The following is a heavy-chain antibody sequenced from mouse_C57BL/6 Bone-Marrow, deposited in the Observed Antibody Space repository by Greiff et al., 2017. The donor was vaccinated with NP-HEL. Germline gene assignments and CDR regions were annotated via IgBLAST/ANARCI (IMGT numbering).Heavy chain of an antibody. Sequence: EVMLVESGGGLVQPGGSLSLSCAASGFTFTDYYMSWVRQPPGKALEWLGFIRNKANGYTTEYSASVKGRFTISRDNSQSILYLQMNALRAEDSATYYGARYGDDGYYFFFAYWGQGTLVTVSA. J-gene: IGHJ3*01. V-gene: IGHV7-3*01. D-gene: IGHD2-3*01. CDR3: ARYGDDGYYFFFAY. CDR2: IRNKANGYTT. CDR1: GFTFTDYY.